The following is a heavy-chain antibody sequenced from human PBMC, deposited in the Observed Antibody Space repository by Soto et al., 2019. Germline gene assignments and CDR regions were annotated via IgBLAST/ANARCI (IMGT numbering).Heavy chain of an antibody. V-gene: IGHV2-5*02. CDR2: IFWDGDR. CDR1: GFSVNSDGVG. CDR3: ASRRRRASCSGGKCYYWDY. J-gene: IGHJ4*02. Sequence: QITLKESGPTLLKPTQTLTLTCTVSGFSVNSDGVGVGWIRQPPGKALEWLSFIFWDGDRCYSPSLKSRLTITKDTAKNQVVLTLTNVDPVDTATYSYASRRRRASCSGGKCYYWDYWGQGALVTVSS. D-gene: IGHD3-10*01.